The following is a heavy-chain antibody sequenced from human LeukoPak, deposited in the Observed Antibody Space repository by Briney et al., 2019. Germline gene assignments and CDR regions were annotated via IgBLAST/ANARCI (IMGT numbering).Heavy chain of an antibody. V-gene: IGHV3-21*01. CDR1: GFTFSSYA. CDR2: IRSSSNYM. D-gene: IGHD5-12*01. J-gene: IGHJ4*02. Sequence: PGGSLRLSCAASGFTFSSYAMSWVRQAPGKGLEWVSSIRSSSNYMYYADSVKGRFTISRDNAKNSLYLQMNSLRAEDTAAFYCGGGRPRGYSGYVIDYWGQGTPITVSS. CDR3: GGGRPRGYSGYVIDY.